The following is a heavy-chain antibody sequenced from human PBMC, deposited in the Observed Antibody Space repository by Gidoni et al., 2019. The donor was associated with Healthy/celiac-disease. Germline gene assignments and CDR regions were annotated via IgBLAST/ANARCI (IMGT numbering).Heavy chain of an antibody. CDR3: AVYYYGSGSYYRAFY. D-gene: IGHD3-10*01. Sequence: EVQLLESGGGLVQPGGSLRLSCAGSGFTFSSYAMSWVRQAPGKGLEWVSAISGSGGSTYYADSVKGRCTISRDNSKNTLYLQMNSLRAEDTAVYYCAVYYYGSGSYYRAFYWGQGTLVTVSS. CDR1: GFTFSSYA. V-gene: IGHV3-23*01. CDR2: ISGSGGST. J-gene: IGHJ4*02.